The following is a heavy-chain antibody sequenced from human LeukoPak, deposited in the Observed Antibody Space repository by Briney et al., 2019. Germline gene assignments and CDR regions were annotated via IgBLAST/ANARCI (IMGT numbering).Heavy chain of an antibody. V-gene: IGHV4-30-4*08. J-gene: IGHJ5*02. Sequence: SETLSLTCTVSGGSISSGDYYWSWIRQPPGKGLEWIGYIYYSGSTYYNPSLKSRVTISVDTSKNQFSLKLSSVTAADTAVYYCARAIPVSPIKWFDPWGQGTLVTVSS. CDR2: IYYSGST. CDR3: ARAIPVSPIKWFDP. CDR1: GGSISSGDYY.